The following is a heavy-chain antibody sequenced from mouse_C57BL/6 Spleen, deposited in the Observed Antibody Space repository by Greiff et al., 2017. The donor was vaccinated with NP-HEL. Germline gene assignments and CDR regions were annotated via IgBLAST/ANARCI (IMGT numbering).Heavy chain of an antibody. Sequence: QVQLQQPGAELVKPGASVKLSCKASGYTFTSYWMHWVKQRPGQGLEWIGMIHPNSGSTNYNEKFKSKATLTVDKSSSTAYMQLSSLTSEDSAVYYGAREDYGSSYGAMDYWGQGTSVTVSS. CDR1: GYTFTSYW. CDR2: IHPNSGST. CDR3: AREDYGSSYGAMDY. J-gene: IGHJ4*01. D-gene: IGHD1-1*01. V-gene: IGHV1-64*01.